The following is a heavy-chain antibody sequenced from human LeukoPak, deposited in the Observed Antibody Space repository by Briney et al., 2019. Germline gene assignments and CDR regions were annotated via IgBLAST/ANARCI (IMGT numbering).Heavy chain of an antibody. CDR2: FDPEDGET. CDR3: ATVSTIFGVVGENYFDY. J-gene: IGHJ4*02. Sequence: ASVKVSCKVSGYTLTELSMHWVRQAPGKGLEWMGGFDPEDGETIYAQKFQGRVTMTEDTSTDTAYMELSSLRSEDTAVYYCATVSTIFGVVGENYFDYWGQGTLVTVSS. CDR1: GYTLTELS. V-gene: IGHV1-24*01. D-gene: IGHD3-3*01.